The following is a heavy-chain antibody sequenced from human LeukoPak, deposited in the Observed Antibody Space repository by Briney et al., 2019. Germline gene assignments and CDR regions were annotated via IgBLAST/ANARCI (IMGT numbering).Heavy chain of an antibody. J-gene: IGHJ4*02. CDR2: IKSKIDGGTI. CDR3: TTDGYCSGGNCYSFDY. Sequence: GGSLRLSCAASGFTFSKAWMSWVRQAPGKGLEWVGRIKSKIDGGTIEYAAPVKGRFTISRDDSKNTQYLQMNSLKTEDTAVYYCTTDGYCSGGNCYSFDYWGQGILVTVSA. CDR1: GFTFSKAW. V-gene: IGHV3-15*01. D-gene: IGHD2-15*01.